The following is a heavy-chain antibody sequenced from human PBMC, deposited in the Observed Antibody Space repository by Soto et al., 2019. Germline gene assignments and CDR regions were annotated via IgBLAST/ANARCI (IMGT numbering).Heavy chain of an antibody. CDR1: GASITSTTYF. CDR3: AKNLPRTGRFDY. J-gene: IGHJ4*02. CDR2: IYYSGKT. Sequence: SEPLSLTCRLSGASITSTTYFWAWIRQPPGKGLEWVVSIYYSGKTHYNPSLKSRATISVDRSRNQFSLQVSSVTAADTAVYYCAKNLPRTGRFDYWGQGTVVTVSS. V-gene: IGHV4-39*01.